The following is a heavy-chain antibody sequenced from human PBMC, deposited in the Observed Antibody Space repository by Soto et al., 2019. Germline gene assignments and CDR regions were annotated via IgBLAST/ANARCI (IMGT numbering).Heavy chain of an antibody. D-gene: IGHD3-16*01. CDR3: ARLRGSYYYYMKV. CDR2: INHSGST. Sequence: PSETLSLTCAVYGGSFSGYYWSWIRQPPGQGLEWIGEINHSGSTNYNPSLKSRVTISVDTSKNQFSLKLRSLTAADTAVYYCARLRGSYYYYMKVWGKGTTVTVSS. J-gene: IGHJ6*03. V-gene: IGHV4-34*01. CDR1: GGSFSGYY.